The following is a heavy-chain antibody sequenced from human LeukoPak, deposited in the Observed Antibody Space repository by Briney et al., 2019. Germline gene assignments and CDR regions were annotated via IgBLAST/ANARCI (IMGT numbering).Heavy chain of an antibody. CDR2: IRYDGSNK. V-gene: IGHV3-30*02. Sequence: GGSLRLSCAASGFTFSSYGMHWVRQAPGKGLEWVTFIRYDGSNKYYADSVKGRFTISRDNSKNTLYLQMNRLRAEDTAVYYCAKDFSVYYYDSRVLDYWGQGTLVTVSS. J-gene: IGHJ4*02. CDR1: GFTFSSYG. D-gene: IGHD3-22*01. CDR3: AKDFSVYYYDSRVLDY.